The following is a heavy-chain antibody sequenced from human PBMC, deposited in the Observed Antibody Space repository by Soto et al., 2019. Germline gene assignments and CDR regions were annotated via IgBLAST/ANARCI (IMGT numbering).Heavy chain of an antibody. CDR1: GFTFSSYS. CDR3: ARGDSSGYIFDY. D-gene: IGHD3-22*01. V-gene: IGHV3-21*01. J-gene: IGHJ4*02. CDR2: ISSSSSYI. Sequence: EVQLVESGGGLVKPGGSLRLSCAASGFTFSSYSMNWVRQAPGKGLEWVSSISSSSSYIYYADSVKGRFTISRDNAKNALYLQMNSLRAEDTAVYYCARGDSSGYIFDYWGQGTLVTVSS.